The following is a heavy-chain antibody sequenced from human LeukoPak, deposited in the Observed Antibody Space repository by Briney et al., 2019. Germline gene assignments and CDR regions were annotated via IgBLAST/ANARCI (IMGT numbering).Heavy chain of an antibody. V-gene: IGHV1-69*13. J-gene: IGHJ5*02. Sequence: SVKVSCKASGGTFSSYAISWVRQAPGQGLEWMGGIIPIFGTANYAQKFQGRVTITADESTSTAYMELSSLRSEDTAVYYCARERDTYYYGSGSHNWFDPWGQGTLVTVSS. CDR3: ARERDTYYYGSGSHNWFDP. CDR1: GGTFSSYA. CDR2: IIPIFGTA. D-gene: IGHD3-10*01.